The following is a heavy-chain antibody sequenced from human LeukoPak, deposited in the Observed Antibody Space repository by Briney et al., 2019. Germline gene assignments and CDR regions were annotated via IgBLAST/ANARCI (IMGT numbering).Heavy chain of an antibody. CDR2: INPDGTTT. CDR3: ARVSIGWYSFDY. V-gene: IGHV3-74*01. J-gene: IGHJ4*02. CDR1: GFSFSTYW. Sequence: GGALRLSCVASGFSFSTYWMHWGREAPGKGLVWVSRINPDGTTTSYADSVKGRFIISRDNAKDTVYLQMNSLRAEDTAVYYCARVSIGWYSFDYWGQGTLVTVSS. D-gene: IGHD6-19*01.